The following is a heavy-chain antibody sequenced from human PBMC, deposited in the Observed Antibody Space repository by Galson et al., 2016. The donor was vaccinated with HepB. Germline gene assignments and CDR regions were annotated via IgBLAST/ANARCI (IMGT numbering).Heavy chain of an antibody. V-gene: IGHV4-59*01. CDR3: ATTPPYDYRSGYPPYYFDH. D-gene: IGHD3-3*01. J-gene: IGHJ4*02. Sequence: LSLTCTVSGDSISDFYWSWIRQTPGQGLAWIGYIHYSGNAYYNPSFKSRVTISIDASKNQFSLTLTSVTAADTAVYYCATTPPYDYRSGYPPYYFDHWGQGTLVAVAS. CDR2: IHYSGNA. CDR1: GDSISDFY.